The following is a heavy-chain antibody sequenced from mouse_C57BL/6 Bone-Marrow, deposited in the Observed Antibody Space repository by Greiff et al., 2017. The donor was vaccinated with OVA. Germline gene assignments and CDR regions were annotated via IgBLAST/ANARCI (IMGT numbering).Heavy chain of an antibody. J-gene: IGHJ2*01. CDR1: GFTFSDYY. CDR3: ARAPSLTGGGYFDY. Sequence: EVMLVESEGGLVQPGSSMKLSCTASGFTFSDYYMAWVRPVPEKGLEWVANINYAGSSTYYLQSLKSRFIFSRDNAQNILYLQMSRLTSEDTATSYCARAPSLTGGGYFDYWGQGTTLTVSS. D-gene: IGHD4-1*01. V-gene: IGHV5-16*01. CDR2: INYAGSST.